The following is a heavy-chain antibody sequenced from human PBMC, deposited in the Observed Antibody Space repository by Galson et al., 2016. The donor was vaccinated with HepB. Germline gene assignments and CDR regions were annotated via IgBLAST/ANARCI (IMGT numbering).Heavy chain of an antibody. D-gene: IGHD1-26*01. V-gene: IGHV3-23*01. J-gene: IGHJ4*02. CDR3: VKDGYSGSYDY. CDR2: ISATGGSA. CDR1: GFTFKSYA. Sequence: SLRLSCAASGFTFKSYAMNWVRQAPGKGLEWVSAISATGGSAYYADSVKGRFTISRDNSKNTVYLQLSSLRVDDTAVYYCVKDGYSGSYDYWGQGTLVTVSS.